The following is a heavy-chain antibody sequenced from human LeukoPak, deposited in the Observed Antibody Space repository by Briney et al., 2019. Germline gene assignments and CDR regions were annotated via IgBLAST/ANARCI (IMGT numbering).Heavy chain of an antibody. Sequence: GGSLRLSCAASGFTFSGSAMHWVRQASGKGLEWVGRIRSKANSYATAYAASVKGRFTISRDDSKNTAYLQMNSLKTEDTAVYYCTRHVGYGLRFDYWGQGTLVTVSS. CDR3: TRHVGYGLRFDY. D-gene: IGHD3/OR15-3a*01. J-gene: IGHJ4*02. CDR2: IRSKANSYAT. CDR1: GFTFSGSA. V-gene: IGHV3-73*01.